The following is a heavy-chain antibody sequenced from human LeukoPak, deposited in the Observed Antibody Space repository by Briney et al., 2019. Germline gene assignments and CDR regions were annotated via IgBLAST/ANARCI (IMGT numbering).Heavy chain of an antibody. D-gene: IGHD3-10*01. J-gene: IGHJ4*02. CDR2: IIPIFGTA. Sequence: SVKVSCKASGGTFSSYAISWVRQAPGQGLEWMGGIIPIFGTANYAQKFQGRVTITADGSTSTAYMELSSLRSEDTAVYYCAVSQYYYGSGSYPFDYWGQGTLVTVSS. CDR3: AVSQYYYGSGSYPFDY. V-gene: IGHV1-69*13. CDR1: GGTFSSYA.